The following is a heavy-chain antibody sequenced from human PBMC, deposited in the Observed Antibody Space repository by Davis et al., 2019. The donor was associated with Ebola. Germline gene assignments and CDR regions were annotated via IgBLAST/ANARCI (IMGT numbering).Heavy chain of an antibody. V-gene: IGHV1-18*04. J-gene: IGHJ4*02. CDR1: GYTFTSYY. Sequence: AASVKVSCKASGYTFTSYYMHWVRQAPGQGLEWMGWIGTYNGNTNYAQKLQGRVTMTTDTSTSTAYMELRSLRSDDTAVYYCARDLTGTYDFDYWGQGTLVTVSS. D-gene: IGHD3-9*01. CDR3: ARDLTGTYDFDY. CDR2: IGTYNGNT.